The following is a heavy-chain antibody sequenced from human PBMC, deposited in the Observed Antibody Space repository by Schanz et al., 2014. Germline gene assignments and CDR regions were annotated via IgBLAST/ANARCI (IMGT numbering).Heavy chain of an antibody. CDR3: AKEKEEVAADGSFFDY. D-gene: IGHD6-13*01. V-gene: IGHV3-23*01. Sequence: EMQLLESGGGLAQPGGSLRLSCAASGFKFTDYAMTWVRQAPGKGLEWVSTIASGGSHTFYADSVTGRFTISGDNSKNTVNLQMNSLRAEDTAVYYCAKEKEEVAADGSFFDYWGQGTLVTVSS. CDR1: GFKFTDYA. CDR2: IASGGSHT. J-gene: IGHJ4*02.